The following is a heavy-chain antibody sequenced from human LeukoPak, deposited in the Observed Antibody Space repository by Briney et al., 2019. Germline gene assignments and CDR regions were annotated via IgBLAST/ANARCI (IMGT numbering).Heavy chain of an antibody. Sequence: SETLSLTCTVSGGSVSSYYWSWIRQPPGKGLEWIGYIYYSGSTNYNPSLKSRVTISVDTSKNQFSLKLGSVTAADTAVYYCARGRKTIFGAGNWFESWGQGTLVTVSS. CDR3: ARGRKTIFGAGNWFES. D-gene: IGHD3-3*01. V-gene: IGHV4-59*08. J-gene: IGHJ5*01. CDR2: IYYSGST. CDR1: GGSVSSYY.